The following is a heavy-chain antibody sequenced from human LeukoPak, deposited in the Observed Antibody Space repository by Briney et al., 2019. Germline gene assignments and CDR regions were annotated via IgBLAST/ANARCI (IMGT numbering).Heavy chain of an antibody. CDR3: ATVVGAAALPSGSYYYYGMDV. Sequence: ASVKVSCKVSGYTLTELSMHWVRQAPGKGLEWMGGFDPEDGETIYAQKFQGRVTMTEDTSTDTAYTELSSLRSEDTAVYYCATVVGAAALPSGSYYYYGMDVWGQGTTVTVSS. CDR1: GYTLTELS. V-gene: IGHV1-24*01. CDR2: FDPEDGET. J-gene: IGHJ6*02. D-gene: IGHD6-13*01.